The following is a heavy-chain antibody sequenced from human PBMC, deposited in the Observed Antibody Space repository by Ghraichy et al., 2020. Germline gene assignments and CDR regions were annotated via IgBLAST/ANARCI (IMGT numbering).Heavy chain of an antibody. CDR3: ARSGYNGYDDKYYYYNGMYV. CDR1: GFTFSSYS. V-gene: IGHV3-48*02. J-gene: IGHJ6*02. Sequence: GGSLRLSCAASGFTFSSYSMHWVRQAPGKGLEWVSYIRSTSGTIYYADSVKGRFTISRDNAKNSLYLQMNSLRDEDTAVYYCARSGYNGYDDKYYYYNGMYVWVQGTTVAVPS. CDR2: IRSTSGTI. D-gene: IGHD5-12*01.